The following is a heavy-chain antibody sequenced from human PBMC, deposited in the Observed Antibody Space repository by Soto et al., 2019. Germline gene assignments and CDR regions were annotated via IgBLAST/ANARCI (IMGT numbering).Heavy chain of an antibody. V-gene: IGHV3-33*05. CDR1: GFTFRSYV. CDR2: TSYDGSNN. Sequence: ESGGGVVQPGTSLRLSCVGSGFTFRSYVIHWVRQAPGKGLEWVALTSYDGSNNFYGDSVKGRFTISRDNSRNTVELQMVSLRLEDTALYYCARWGTTGGLDVWGQGTLVSVSS. D-gene: IGHD3-16*01. J-gene: IGHJ4*02. CDR3: ARWGTTGGLDV.